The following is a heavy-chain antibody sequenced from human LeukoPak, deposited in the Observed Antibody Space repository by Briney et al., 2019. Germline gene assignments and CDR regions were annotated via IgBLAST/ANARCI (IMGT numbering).Heavy chain of an antibody. CDR2: IYHSGIT. J-gene: IGHJ4*02. CDR1: GYSINSGHY. Sequence: SETLSLTCSVSGYSINSGHYWGWIRQPPGKGLEWIGRIYHSGITFYNPSLKSRVTISVDTSKNQFSLNLSSVTAADTAVYYCARRGSGYYLDYWGQGILVTVSS. D-gene: IGHD3-22*01. CDR3: ARRGSGYYLDY. V-gene: IGHV4-38-2*02.